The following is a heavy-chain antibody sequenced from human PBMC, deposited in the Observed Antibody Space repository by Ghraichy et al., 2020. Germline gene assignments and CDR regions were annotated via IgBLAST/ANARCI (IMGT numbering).Heavy chain of an antibody. Sequence: GESLNISCAASGFTFSIYSMMWVRQAPGKGLEYVSYIIGSSTTKYYADAVKGRFTISRDNTKNLLYLQMNSLRAEDTAVYYCARDSGVDSWGQGTLVTVSS. CDR2: IIGSSTTK. V-gene: IGHV3-48*04. CDR1: GFTFSIYS. D-gene: IGHD5-12*01. J-gene: IGHJ4*02. CDR3: ARDSGVDS.